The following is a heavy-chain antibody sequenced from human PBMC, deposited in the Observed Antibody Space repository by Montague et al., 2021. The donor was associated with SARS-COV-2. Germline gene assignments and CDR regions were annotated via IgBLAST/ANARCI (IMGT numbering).Heavy chain of an antibody. Sequence: SETLSLTCTVSGGSISSGCYYWGWIRQPPGKGLEWIGLIYSSESTYYNPSLKSRVTISVDTSKNQFSLKLSSVTAADTAVYYCARVYTVTYYFDYWGRGTLVTVSS. CDR2: IYSSEST. CDR1: GGSISSGCYY. V-gene: IGHV4-39*07. CDR3: ARVYTVTYYFDY. J-gene: IGHJ4*02. D-gene: IGHD4-17*01.